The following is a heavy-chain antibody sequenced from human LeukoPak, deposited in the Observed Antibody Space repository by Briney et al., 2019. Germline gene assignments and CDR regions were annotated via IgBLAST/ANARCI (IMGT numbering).Heavy chain of an antibody. J-gene: IGHJ6*03. CDR2: IYYSGST. V-gene: IGHV4-39*07. Sequence: SETLSLTCTVSGGSISSSSYYWGWIRQPPGKGLEWIGSIYYSGSTFYNPSLKSRVTISVDTSKNQFSLKLSSVTAADTAVYYCARVDATFYYYYYYMDVWGKGTTVTVSS. D-gene: IGHD2-15*01. CDR3: ARVDATFYYYYYYMDV. CDR1: GGSISSSSYY.